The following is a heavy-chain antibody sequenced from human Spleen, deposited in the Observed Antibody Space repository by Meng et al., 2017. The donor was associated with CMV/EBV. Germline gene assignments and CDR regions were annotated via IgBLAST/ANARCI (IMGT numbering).Heavy chain of an antibody. V-gene: IGHV3-21*04. CDR3: AKSLVRYSNEVLRAEHGY. CDR2: TSGSGRYI. D-gene: IGHD4-11*01. CDR1: GFSFSSFS. Sequence: GESLKISCAASGFSFSSFSMNWVRQAPGKGLEWVSSTSGSGRYIYYGDSVKGRFTISRDNAKNSLDLQMNGLRAEDTAVYYCAKSLVRYSNEVLRAEHGYWGQGTLVTVSS. J-gene: IGHJ4*02.